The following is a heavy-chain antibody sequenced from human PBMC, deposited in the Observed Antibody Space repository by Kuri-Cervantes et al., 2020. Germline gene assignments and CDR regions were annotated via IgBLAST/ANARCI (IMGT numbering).Heavy chain of an antibody. D-gene: IGHD3-10*01. J-gene: IGHJ1*01. CDR2: INPNSGGT. V-gene: IGHV1-2*02. Sequence: ASVKVSCKASGYTFTGYYMHWVRQAPGQGLEWMGWINPNSGGTNYAQKFQGRVTMTRDTSISTAYMELSRLRSDDTAVYYGARLGLNMVRGVILYFQHWGQGTLVTVSS. CDR1: GYTFTGYY. CDR3: ARLGLNMVRGVILYFQH.